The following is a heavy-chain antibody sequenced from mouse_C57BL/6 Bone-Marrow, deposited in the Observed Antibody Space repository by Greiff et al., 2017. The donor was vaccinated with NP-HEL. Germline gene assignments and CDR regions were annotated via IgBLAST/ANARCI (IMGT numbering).Heavy chain of an antibody. CDR3: ARSDYYGPSWFAY. V-gene: IGHV1-80*01. J-gene: IGHJ3*01. Sequence: QVHVKQSGAELVKPGASVKISCKASGYAFSSYWMNWVKQRPGKGLEWIGQIYPGDGDTNYNGKFKGKATLTADKSSSTAYMQLSSLTSEDSAVYVCARSDYYGPSWFAYWGQGTLVTVSA. CDR2: IYPGDGDT. CDR1: GYAFSSYW. D-gene: IGHD1-1*01.